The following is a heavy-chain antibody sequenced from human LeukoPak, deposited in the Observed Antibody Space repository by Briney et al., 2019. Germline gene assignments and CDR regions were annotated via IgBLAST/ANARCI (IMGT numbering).Heavy chain of an antibody. J-gene: IGHJ6*03. Sequence: ASVKVSCKASGGTFSSYAISWVRQAPGQGLEWMGGIIPIFGTANYAQKFQGRGTITTDESTSTAYMELSSLRSEDTAVYYCARASPSYSSSWYYYYYMDVWGKGTTVTVSS. CDR2: IIPIFGTA. CDR1: GGTFSSYA. D-gene: IGHD6-13*01. CDR3: ARASPSYSSSWYYYYYMDV. V-gene: IGHV1-69*05.